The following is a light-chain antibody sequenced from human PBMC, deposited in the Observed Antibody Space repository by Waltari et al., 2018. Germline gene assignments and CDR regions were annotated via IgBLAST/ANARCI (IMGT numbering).Light chain of an antibody. CDR1: SSDVGGHNY. CDR3: SSYTSSTTLWV. V-gene: IGLV2-14*03. J-gene: IGLJ3*02. Sequence: QSALTQPASVTGSPGQSITISCTGTSSDVGGHNYVSWYQQHPGKAPKLMIYDVSNPPSGVSVRFSGSKSGNTASLTISGLQTEDQADYYCSSYTSSTTLWVFGGGTKVTVL. CDR2: DVS.